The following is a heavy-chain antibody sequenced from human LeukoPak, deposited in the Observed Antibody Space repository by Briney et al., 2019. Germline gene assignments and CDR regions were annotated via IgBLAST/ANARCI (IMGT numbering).Heavy chain of an antibody. V-gene: IGHV1-46*01. CDR1: GYTFTSYY. Sequence: ASVKVSCKASGYTFTSYYMHWVRQAPGQGLEWMGIINPSGGSTSYAQKFQGRVTMTRDTSTSTVYMELSSLRSEDTAVYYCAREGLEPNTPMYYFDYWGQGTLVTVSS. J-gene: IGHJ4*02. CDR3: AREGLEPNTPMYYFDY. D-gene: IGHD1-1*01. CDR2: INPSGGST.